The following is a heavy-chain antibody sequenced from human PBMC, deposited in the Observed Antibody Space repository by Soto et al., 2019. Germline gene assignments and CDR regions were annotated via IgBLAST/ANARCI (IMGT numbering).Heavy chain of an antibody. Sequence: QVQLQESGPGLVKPSETLSLTCTVSGGSISNYYWSWIRQPAGKGLEWIGRIYTSGSPNYNPSLKSRVTMSVDTSKNQFSLNVTTVPAADTAVYYCARFCNWFETWGQGTLVTVSS. CDR3: ARFCNWFET. V-gene: IGHV4-4*07. D-gene: IGHD3-3*01. J-gene: IGHJ5*02. CDR2: IYTSGSP. CDR1: GGSISNYY.